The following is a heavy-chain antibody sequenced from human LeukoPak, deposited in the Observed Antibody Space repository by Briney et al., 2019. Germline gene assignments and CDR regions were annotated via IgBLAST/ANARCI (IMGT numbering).Heavy chain of an antibody. D-gene: IGHD6-19*01. CDR1: GGSISSSSYY. CDR3: ARGHLVGGWFKYDAFDI. Sequence: SETLSLTCTVSGGSISSSSYYWDWIRQPPGKGLEWIGSIYYSGSTYYNPSLKSRVTISGDTPKNQFSLKLSSVTAADTAVYYCARGHLVGGWFKYDAFDIWGQGTMVTVSS. CDR2: IYYSGST. J-gene: IGHJ3*02. V-gene: IGHV4-39*07.